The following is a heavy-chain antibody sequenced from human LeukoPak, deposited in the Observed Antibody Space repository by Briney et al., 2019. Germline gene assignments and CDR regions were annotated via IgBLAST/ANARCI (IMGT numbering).Heavy chain of an antibody. CDR1: GFTFSSYG. V-gene: IGHV3-33*01. CDR3: ASELGYCSSTSCYREGDY. J-gene: IGHJ4*02. D-gene: IGHD2-2*01. Sequence: GGSLRLSCAASGFTFSSYGMHWVRQAPGKGLEWVAVIWYDGSNKYYADSVKGRFTISRDNSKNTLYLQMNSPRAEDTAVYYCASELGYCSSTSCYREGDYWGQGTLVTVSS. CDR2: IWYDGSNK.